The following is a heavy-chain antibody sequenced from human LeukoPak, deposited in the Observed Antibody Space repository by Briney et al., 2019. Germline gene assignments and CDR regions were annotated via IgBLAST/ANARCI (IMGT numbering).Heavy chain of an antibody. CDR1: GYSISSGYY. V-gene: IGHV4-38-2*02. Sequence: SETLSLTCTVSGYSISSGYYWGWIRQPPGKGLEWIGNIYHSGRTYYSPSLKRRVTISVDTSKNQFSLKLTSVTAADTAVYYCARGGKWLYYFDYWGQGTLVTVSP. CDR2: IYHSGRT. J-gene: IGHJ4*02. CDR3: ARGGKWLYYFDY. D-gene: IGHD6-19*01.